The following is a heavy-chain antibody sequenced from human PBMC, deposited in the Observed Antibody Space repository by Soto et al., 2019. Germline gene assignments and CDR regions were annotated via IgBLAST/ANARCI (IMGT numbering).Heavy chain of an antibody. V-gene: IGHV3-9*01. Sequence: GGSLRLSCAASGFTFDDYAMHWGRQGPGKGLEWVSGISWNSDMITYADSVKGRFTVSRDNAKNSLDLEMNSLRVEDTALYYCVKDTYILVGATHLDSWGQGTLVTVSS. D-gene: IGHD1-26*01. J-gene: IGHJ4*02. CDR3: VKDTYILVGATHLDS. CDR2: ISWNSDMI. CDR1: GFTFDDYA.